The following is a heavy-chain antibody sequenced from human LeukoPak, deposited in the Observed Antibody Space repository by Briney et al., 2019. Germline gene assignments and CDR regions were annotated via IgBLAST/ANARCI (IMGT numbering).Heavy chain of an antibody. Sequence: PGGSLRLSCAASGFTFSGSTMHWVRQASGKGLEWVGRIRSKASSYATAYAASVKGRFTISRDDSKNTAYLQMNSLKTEDTAVYYCTSQIVGGDANYWGQGTLVTVSS. CDR3: TSQIVGGDANY. CDR1: GFTFSGST. J-gene: IGHJ4*02. CDR2: IRSKASSYAT. D-gene: IGHD3-22*01. V-gene: IGHV3-73*01.